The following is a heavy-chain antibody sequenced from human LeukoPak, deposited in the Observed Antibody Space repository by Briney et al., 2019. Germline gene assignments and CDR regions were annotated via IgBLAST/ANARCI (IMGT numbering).Heavy chain of an antibody. CDR3: AREVFDSTSGISQGFDY. CDR1: GGTSTFFA. CDR2: IKPMFGAGSIPNTATG. J-gene: IGHJ4*02. Sequence: AASVKVSCKTSGGTSTFFAINWVRQAPGQGLEWMGVIKPMFGAGSIPNTATGDYAQKLQGRLSINADESTTTAYMELSRLRSGDTAVYFCAREVFDSTSGISQGFDYWGQGTLVTVSS. V-gene: IGHV1-69*13. D-gene: IGHD3-3*01.